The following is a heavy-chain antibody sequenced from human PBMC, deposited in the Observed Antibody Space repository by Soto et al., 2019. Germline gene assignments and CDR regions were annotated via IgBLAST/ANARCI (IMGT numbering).Heavy chain of an antibody. CDR3: ARGMFRCGELLADYYYYGMDV. V-gene: IGHV1-18*04. CDR2: ISAYNGNT. D-gene: IGHD3-10*01. CDR1: GYTFTSYG. Sequence: QVQLVQSGAEVKKPGASVKVSCKASGYTFTSYGISWVRQAPGQGLEWMGWISAYNGNTNHAQKLQGRVTMTTDTSTSTAYMELRSLRSDDTAVYYCARGMFRCGELLADYYYYGMDVWGQGTTVTVSS. J-gene: IGHJ6*02.